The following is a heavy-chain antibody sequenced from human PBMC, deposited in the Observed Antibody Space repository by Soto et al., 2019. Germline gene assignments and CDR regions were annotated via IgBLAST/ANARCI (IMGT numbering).Heavy chain of an antibody. D-gene: IGHD6-13*01. V-gene: IGHV1-2*02. CDR3: ARSLLDEYSSSWRSAYYGMDV. CDR2: INPNSGGT. CDR1: GFTFSAYY. Sequence: QVQLVQSGAEVKKPGASVMVSCKASGFTFSAYYIYWVRQAPGQGLEWIGWINPNSGGTNNAQKFQGRVTMTRDTSTSTVYMELSALIPDDTAVYYCARSLLDEYSSSWRSAYYGMDVWGQGTTVTVSS. J-gene: IGHJ6*02.